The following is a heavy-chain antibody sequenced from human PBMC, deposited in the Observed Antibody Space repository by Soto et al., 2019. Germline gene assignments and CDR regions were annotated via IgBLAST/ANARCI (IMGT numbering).Heavy chain of an antibody. CDR3: ARDRGYDAHDYYYNAMDV. D-gene: IGHD2-15*01. CDR1: GFTFSSYA. Sequence: GGSLRLSCAASGFTFSSYAMSWVRQAPGKGLEWVSAISGSGGSTYYADSVKGRFTISRDNAKNSLYLQMNSLRAEDTAVYYCARDRGYDAHDYYYNAMDVWGQGTMVTVSS. V-gene: IGHV3-23*01. CDR2: ISGSGGST. J-gene: IGHJ6*02.